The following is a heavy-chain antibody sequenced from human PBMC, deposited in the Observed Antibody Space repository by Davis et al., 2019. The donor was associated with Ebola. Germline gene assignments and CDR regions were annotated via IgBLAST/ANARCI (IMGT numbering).Heavy chain of an antibody. Sequence: ASVKVSCKASGGTFSSYAISWVRQAPGQGLEWMGWINPNSGGTNYAQKFQGRVTMTRDTSISTAYMELSRLRSDDTAVYYCARDRVVVVPAAKLYYYYMDVWGKGTTVTVSS. J-gene: IGHJ6*03. CDR3: ARDRVVVVPAAKLYYYYMDV. CDR1: GGTFSSYA. D-gene: IGHD2-2*01. V-gene: IGHV1-2*02. CDR2: INPNSGGT.